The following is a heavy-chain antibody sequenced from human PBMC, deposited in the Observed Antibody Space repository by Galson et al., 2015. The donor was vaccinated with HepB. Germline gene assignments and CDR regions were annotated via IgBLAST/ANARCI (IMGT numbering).Heavy chain of an antibody. J-gene: IGHJ4*02. V-gene: IGHV3-23*01. CDR1: GFTFRTYG. D-gene: IGHD6-19*01. CDR2: ISGSGGST. CDR3: AKRSGYSSGWPDY. Sequence: SLRLSCAASGFTFRTYGMSWARQAPGKGLEWVPIISGSGGSTYYADSVKGRFTISRDNSKNTVYLQMNSLRAEDTAVYYCAKRSGYSSGWPDYWGQGTLVTVSS.